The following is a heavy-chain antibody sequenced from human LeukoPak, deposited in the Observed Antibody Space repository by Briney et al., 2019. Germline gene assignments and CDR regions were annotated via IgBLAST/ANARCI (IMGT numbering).Heavy chain of an antibody. CDR2: IYYSGST. CDR3: ARAGRVTFGGVIVLDY. J-gene: IGHJ4*02. D-gene: IGHD3-16*02. V-gene: IGHV4-59*01. CDR1: GGFISNYY. Sequence: NSSETLSLTCTVSGGFISNYYWSWIRQPPGKGLEWIGYIYYSGSTNYNPSLKSRVAISVDTSKNQFSLKLCSVTAADTAVYYCARAGRVTFGGVIVLDYWGQGTLVTVSS.